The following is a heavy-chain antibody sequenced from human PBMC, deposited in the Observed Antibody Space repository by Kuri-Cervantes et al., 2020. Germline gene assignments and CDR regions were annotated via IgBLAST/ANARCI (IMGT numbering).Heavy chain of an antibody. J-gene: IGHJ4*02. D-gene: IGHD1-1*01. CDR2: INAGNGNT. Sequence: ASVKVSCRPSGYTFTSYAMHWVRQAPGQRLEWMGWINAGNGNTKYSQKFQGRVTITRDTSASTAYMELSSLRSEDTAVYYCARGTTGTSKGINFDYWGQGTLVTVSS. CDR1: GYTFTSYA. V-gene: IGHV1-3*01. CDR3: ARGTTGTSKGINFDY.